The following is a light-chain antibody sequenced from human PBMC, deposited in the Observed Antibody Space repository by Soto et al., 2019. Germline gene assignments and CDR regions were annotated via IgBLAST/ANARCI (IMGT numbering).Light chain of an antibody. J-gene: IGLJ2*01. CDR2: DNN. V-gene: IGLV1-51*01. CDR3: GTWDNSLSAVV. CDR1: SSNIGNNY. Sequence: QSVLTQPPSVSAAPGQKVTISCSGSSSNIGNNYASWYQQVPGTAPKLLIYDNNKRSSGIPDRFSGSKSGTSATLGITGLQTGDEADYYCGTWDNSLSAVVFGGGTKVTVL.